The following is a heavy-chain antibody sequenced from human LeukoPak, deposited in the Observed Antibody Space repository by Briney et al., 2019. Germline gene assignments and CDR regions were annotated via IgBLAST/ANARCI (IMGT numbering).Heavy chain of an antibody. Sequence: ASVKVSCKASGYTFTGYYMHWVRQAPGRGLEWMGWINPNSGGTNYAQKFQGRVTMTRDTSISTAYMELSRLRSDDTAVYYCARGSGVVVPAASYYGMDVWGQGTTVTVSS. CDR2: INPNSGGT. V-gene: IGHV1-2*02. CDR3: ARGSGVVVPAASYYGMDV. CDR1: GYTFTGYY. D-gene: IGHD2-2*01. J-gene: IGHJ6*02.